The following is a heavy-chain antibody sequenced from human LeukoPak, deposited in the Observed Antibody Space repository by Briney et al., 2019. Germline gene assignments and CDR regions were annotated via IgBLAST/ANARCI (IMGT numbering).Heavy chain of an antibody. J-gene: IGHJ4*02. CDR3: AREGSLYGYHSFDS. D-gene: IGHD5-18*01. CDR1: GFTFSGSA. CDR2: VRSKTNNYAT. V-gene: IGHV3-73*01. Sequence: GGSLRLSCAASGFTFSGSALHWVRQASGKGLEWIGRVRSKTNNYATTYAASVTGRFTISRDDAENTAYLQMNSLKTEDTAVYFCAREGSLYGYHSFDSWGQGTLITVSS.